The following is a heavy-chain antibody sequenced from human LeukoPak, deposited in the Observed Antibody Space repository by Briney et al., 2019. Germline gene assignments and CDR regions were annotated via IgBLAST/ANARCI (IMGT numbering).Heavy chain of an antibody. CDR2: ISGSGVST. Sequence: GGSLRLFCAASGFNFSSYAMSWVRPAPGKGLEWVSDISGSGVSTYYADSVKGRFTISRDNSKNTLYLQMNSLRAEDTAVYYCAKDDYCGGDCIPPEYFQHWGQGTLVTVSS. D-gene: IGHD2-21*02. J-gene: IGHJ1*01. CDR1: GFNFSSYA. V-gene: IGHV3-23*01. CDR3: AKDDYCGGDCIPPEYFQH.